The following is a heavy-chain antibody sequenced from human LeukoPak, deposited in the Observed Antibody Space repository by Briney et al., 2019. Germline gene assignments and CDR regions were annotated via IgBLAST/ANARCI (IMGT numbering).Heavy chain of an antibody. D-gene: IGHD6-13*01. J-gene: IGHJ5*02. Sequence: ASVKVSCKASGYTFTSYGIGWVRQAPGLGLEWMGWISAYNGNTNYAQKLQGRVTMTTDTSTSTAYMELRSLRSDDTAVYYCARVKRQLPSWFDPWGQGTLVTVSS. CDR3: ARVKRQLPSWFDP. CDR1: GYTFTSYG. CDR2: ISAYNGNT. V-gene: IGHV1-18*01.